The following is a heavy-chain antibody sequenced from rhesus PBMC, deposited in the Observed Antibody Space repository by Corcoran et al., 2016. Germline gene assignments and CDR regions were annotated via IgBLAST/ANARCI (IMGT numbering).Heavy chain of an antibody. CDR2: NRNKANGRTA. J-gene: IGHJ4*01. V-gene: IGHV3-116*02. CDR1: GFTFSDYY. CDR3: ARHRGYSGYSLDY. Sequence: EVRLVESGGGLVQPGGSLRLSCAASGFTFSDYYMSWVRQAPGKGPEWVGLNRNKANGRTAEYAAYVKGRFTISRDDSKSIASLQMNSLKTEDTAVYYCARHRGYSGYSLDYWGQGVLVTVSS. D-gene: IGHD5-42*01.